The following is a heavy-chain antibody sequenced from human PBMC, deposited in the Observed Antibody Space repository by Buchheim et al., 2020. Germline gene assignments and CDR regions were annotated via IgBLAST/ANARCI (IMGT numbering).Heavy chain of an antibody. CDR2: IIPILGIA. J-gene: IGHJ6*02. V-gene: IGHV1-69*08. CDR1: GGTFSSYT. Sequence: QVQLVQSGAEVKKPGSSVKVSCKASGGTFSSYTISWVRQAPGQGLEWMGRIIPILGIANYAQKFQGRVTTTADKSTSTAYMELSSLRSEDTAVYYCARDPRTTGTTRKGMDVWGQGTT. CDR3: ARDPRTTGTTRKGMDV. D-gene: IGHD1-1*01.